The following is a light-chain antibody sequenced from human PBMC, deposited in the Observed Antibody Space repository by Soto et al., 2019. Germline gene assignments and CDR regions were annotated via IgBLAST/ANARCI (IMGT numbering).Light chain of an antibody. CDR1: SSDIGGYNY. Sequence: QSALTQPASVSGSPGQSITISCTGTSSDIGGYNYVSWYQQHPGKAPKLMIYDVSNRPSGVSNRFSGSKSDNTASLTISGRQAEDEGDYYCSSYTSSSTLLFGGGTKLTVL. J-gene: IGLJ2*01. V-gene: IGLV2-14*03. CDR3: SSYTSSSTLL. CDR2: DVS.